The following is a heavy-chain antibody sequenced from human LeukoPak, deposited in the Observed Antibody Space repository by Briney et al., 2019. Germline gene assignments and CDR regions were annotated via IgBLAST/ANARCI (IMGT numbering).Heavy chain of an antibody. V-gene: IGHV3-23*01. CDR2: ISGNDVYT. J-gene: IGHJ4*02. D-gene: IGHD2-21*02. CDR1: GFTFSTYA. Sequence: PGGSLRLSCAASGFTFSTYAVTWVRQAPGKGLEWVSTISGNDVYTYYADSVKGRFTISRDNSKNTLFLQMNSLRAEDTAVYYCAKGPTSGIPYYFDYWGQGTLVTVSS. CDR3: AKGPTSGIPYYFDY.